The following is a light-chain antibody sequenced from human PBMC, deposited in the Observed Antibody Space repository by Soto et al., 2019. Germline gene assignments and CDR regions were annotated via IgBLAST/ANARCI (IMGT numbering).Light chain of an antibody. Sequence: QSVLTQPPSASATPGQRVTISCSGSSSNIGTNYVYWYQHLPGTAPKLLIYRNDQRPSGVPDRFSGSMSGTAASLAIGGLRSEDEADYYCAAWDDSLRGVVFGGGTQLTVL. CDR2: RND. J-gene: IGLJ2*01. CDR1: SSNIGTNY. CDR3: AAWDDSLRGVV. V-gene: IGLV1-47*01.